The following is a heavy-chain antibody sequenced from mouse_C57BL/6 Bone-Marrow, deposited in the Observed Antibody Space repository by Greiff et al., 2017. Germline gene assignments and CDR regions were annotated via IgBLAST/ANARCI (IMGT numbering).Heavy chain of an antibody. CDR1: GYTFTSYW. J-gene: IGHJ2*01. CDR3: KRHVDY. V-gene: IGHV1-5*01. Sequence: VQLQQSGTVLARPGASVKMSCKTSGYTFTSYWMHWVKQRPGQGLEWIGGIYPGNGGTRYNQKFKGKAKLTAVTSASTAYMELSSLTNEYSAFYYCKRHVDYWGQGTTVTVSS. D-gene: IGHD6-1*01. CDR2: IYPGNGGT.